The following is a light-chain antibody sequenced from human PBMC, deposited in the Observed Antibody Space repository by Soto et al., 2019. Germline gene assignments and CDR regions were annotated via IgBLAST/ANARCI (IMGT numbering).Light chain of an antibody. Sequence: QSALTQPASVSGSPGQSITISCTGTSSDVGGYNYVSWYQQHPDKAPKLMIFDVSNRPSGVSNRFSGSKSGNTASLTISGLQAEDEADYYCSSYASSSTPVIVGGGTKLTVL. CDR1: SSDVGGYNY. J-gene: IGLJ2*01. CDR3: SSYASSSTPVI. V-gene: IGLV2-14*01. CDR2: DVS.